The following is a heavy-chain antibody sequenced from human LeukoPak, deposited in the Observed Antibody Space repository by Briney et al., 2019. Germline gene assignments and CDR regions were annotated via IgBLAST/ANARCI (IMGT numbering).Heavy chain of an antibody. CDR3: AKDRSCSGGSYYEVIDS. V-gene: IGHV3-23*01. Sequence: SGGTLTLSCAASGFTFSSYGMSWVRAAPGKGLEYLSAISGSGGNTYYADSVKGRFTISRDNSKNTLYLQMNILRADDTAVDYCAKDRSCSGGSYYEVIDSWGQGTLVTVSS. D-gene: IGHD1-26*01. J-gene: IGHJ4*02. CDR2: ISGSGGNT. CDR1: GFTFSSYG.